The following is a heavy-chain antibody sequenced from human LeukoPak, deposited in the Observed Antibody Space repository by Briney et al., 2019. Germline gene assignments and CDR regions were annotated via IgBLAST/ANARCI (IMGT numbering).Heavy chain of an antibody. CDR2: ISYDGSNK. CDR3: ARARHGAPKNYYDSCGYYPDY. CDR1: GFTFSSYA. V-gene: IGHV3-30-3*01. D-gene: IGHD3-22*01. Sequence: GRSLRLSCAASGFTFSSYAMHWVRQAPGKGLEWVAVISYDGSNKYYADSVKGRFTISRDNSKNTLYLQMNSLRAEDTAVYYCARARHGAPKNYYDSCGYYPDYWGQGTLVTVSS. J-gene: IGHJ4*02.